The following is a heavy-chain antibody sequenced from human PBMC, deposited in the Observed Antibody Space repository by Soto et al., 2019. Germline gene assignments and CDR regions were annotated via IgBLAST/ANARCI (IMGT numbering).Heavy chain of an antibody. V-gene: IGHV3-74*01. J-gene: IGHJ3*01. Sequence: EVQLVESGGGLVQPGESLRLSCAASGFTFDYYWMHWVRQAPGKGLVWVSRVHSDGTTTTYADSVKGRFTISRDNARNTVSLTMSSLRAEDTAIDYCARGARGGFDLWGHGTVVTVSS. D-gene: IGHD3-10*01. CDR3: ARGARGGFDL. CDR2: VHSDGTTT. CDR1: GFTFDYYW.